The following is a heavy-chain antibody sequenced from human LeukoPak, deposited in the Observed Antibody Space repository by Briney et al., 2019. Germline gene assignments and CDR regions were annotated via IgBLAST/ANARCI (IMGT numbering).Heavy chain of an antibody. CDR1: GFTFSSYW. D-gene: IGHD2-2*02. V-gene: IGHV3-74*01. CDR2: INTDGSST. J-gene: IGHJ1*01. CDR3: ASGPRYCSSTSCYTYFQH. Sequence: GGSLRLSCAASGFTFSSYWMHWVRQAPGKGLVWVSRINTDGSSTSYADSVKGRFTISRDNSKNTLYLQMNSLRAEDTAVYYCASGPRYCSSTSCYTYFQHWGQGTLVTVSS.